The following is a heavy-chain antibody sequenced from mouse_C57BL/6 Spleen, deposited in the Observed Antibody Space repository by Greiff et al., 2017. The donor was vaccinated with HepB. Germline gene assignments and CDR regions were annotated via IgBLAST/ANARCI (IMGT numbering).Heavy chain of an antibody. J-gene: IGHJ3*01. CDR1: CYPFTSSW. CDR3: AREGLGRRFAS. V-gene: IGHV1-53*01. D-gene: IGHD3-1*01. CDR2: LNPSNGGT. Sequence: QVQLQQPATALVKPGASVQLSCNASCYPFTSSWMHFVKQKPGQGLDWIGNLNPSNGGTNYNEKFKSKATLTVDKSSSTAYMQLSSLTSEDSAVYYCAREGLGRRFASWGQGALVTVSA.